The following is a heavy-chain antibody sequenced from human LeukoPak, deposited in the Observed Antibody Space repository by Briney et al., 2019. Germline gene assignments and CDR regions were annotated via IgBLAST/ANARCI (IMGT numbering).Heavy chain of an antibody. V-gene: IGHV1-69*05. CDR1: GYTFTSYY. J-gene: IGHJ5*02. D-gene: IGHD5-18*01. CDR3: AAPGGGYSSSNWFDP. CDR2: IIPIFGTA. Sequence: SVKVSCKASGYTFTSYYMHWVRQAPGQGLEWMGGIIPIFGTANYAQKFQGRVTITTDESTSTAYMELSSLRSEDTAVYYCAAPGGGYSSSNWFDPWGQGTLVTVSS.